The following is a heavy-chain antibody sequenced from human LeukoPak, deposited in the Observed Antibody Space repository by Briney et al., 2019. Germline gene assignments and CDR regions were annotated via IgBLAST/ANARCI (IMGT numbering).Heavy chain of an antibody. V-gene: IGHV3-7*01. CDR3: ARDWGAYYHFFDY. J-gene: IGHJ4*02. CDR1: GFSMSVYW. CDR2: VKQDGSER. D-gene: IGHD3-22*01. Sequence: GGSLRLSCEASGFSMSVYWMSWVRQAPGKGLEWVGNVKQDGSERNYVASVKGRFTISRDSAKKSLYLQMNSLRAEDTAVYYCARDWGAYYHFFDYWGQGTLVTVSS.